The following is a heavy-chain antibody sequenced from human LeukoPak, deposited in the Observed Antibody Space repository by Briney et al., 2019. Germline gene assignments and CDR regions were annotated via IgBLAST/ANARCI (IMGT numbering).Heavy chain of an antibody. D-gene: IGHD2/OR15-2a*01. CDR3: ARAYSNGLVQGPYYGMDV. J-gene: IGHJ6*01. Sequence: ASVKVSCKASGYTFTGYYMHWVRQAPGQGREWMGWINPNSGGTNYAQKFQGRVTITRDTSISTAYMELSRLRSDDTAVYYCARAYSNGLVQGPYYGMDVWGQGTRVTVSS. CDR2: INPNSGGT. V-gene: IGHV1-2*02. CDR1: GYTFTGYY.